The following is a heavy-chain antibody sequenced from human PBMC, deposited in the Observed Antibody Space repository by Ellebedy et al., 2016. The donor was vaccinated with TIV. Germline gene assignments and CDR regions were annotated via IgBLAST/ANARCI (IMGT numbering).Heavy chain of an antibody. Sequence: SETLSLXCAVYGGSFSGYYWSWIRQPPGKGLEWIGEINHSGSTNYNPSLKSRVTISVDTSKNQFSLKLSSVTAADTAVYYCARGPRVPHNWFNPWGQGTLVTVSS. CDR2: INHSGST. CDR3: ARGPRVPHNWFNP. D-gene: IGHD3-3*01. J-gene: IGHJ5*02. CDR1: GGSFSGYY. V-gene: IGHV4-34*01.